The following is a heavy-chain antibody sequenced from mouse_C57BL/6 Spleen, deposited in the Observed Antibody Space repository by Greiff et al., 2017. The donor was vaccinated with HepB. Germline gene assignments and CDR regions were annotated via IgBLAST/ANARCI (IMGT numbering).Heavy chain of an antibody. V-gene: IGHV1-55*01. CDR2: IYPGSGST. Sequence: QVQLQQSGAELVKPGASVKMSCKASGYTFTSYWITWVKQRPGQGLEWIGDIYPGSGSTNYNEKFKGKATLTVDTSSSTAYMQLSSLTSEDSAVYYCARTAYYGNPYYFDYWGQGTTVTVSS. D-gene: IGHD2-10*01. CDR3: ARTAYYGNPYYFDY. J-gene: IGHJ2*01. CDR1: GYTFTSYW.